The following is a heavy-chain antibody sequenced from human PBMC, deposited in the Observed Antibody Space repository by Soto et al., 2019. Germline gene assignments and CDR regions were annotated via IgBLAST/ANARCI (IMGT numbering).Heavy chain of an antibody. CDR3: AREYSSSWYGH. Sequence: QITLKASGPTLVKPTQTLTLTCTFSGFSLSTNAVGVGWIRQPPGKALEWLALIYWNDDKRYSPSLKSRLTITKATSKNHVVLTMTNVDPVDTATYYCAREYSSSWYGHWGQGTLVTVSS. CDR2: IYWNDDK. CDR1: GFSLSTNAVG. V-gene: IGHV2-5*01. J-gene: IGHJ1*01. D-gene: IGHD6-13*01.